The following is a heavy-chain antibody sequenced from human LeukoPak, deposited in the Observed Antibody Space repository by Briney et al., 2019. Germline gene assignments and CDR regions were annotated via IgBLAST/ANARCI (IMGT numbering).Heavy chain of an antibody. J-gene: IGHJ4*02. Sequence: GGSLRLSCAASGFTFSIYWMLWVRQAPGKGLESVSRINTDGTVTTYADSVKGRFTVSRDNADNTMFLQMHSVRDEDTAVYYCATKQWLAPPPDSWGQGTPVTVSS. CDR2: INTDGTVT. CDR3: ATKQWLAPPPDS. CDR1: GFTFSIYW. D-gene: IGHD6-19*01. V-gene: IGHV3-74*01.